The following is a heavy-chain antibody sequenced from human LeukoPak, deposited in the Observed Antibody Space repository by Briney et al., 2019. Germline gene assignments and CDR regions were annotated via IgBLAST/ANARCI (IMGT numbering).Heavy chain of an antibody. CDR1: GDSVSSNSAA. J-gene: IGHJ4*02. V-gene: IGHV6-1*01. CDR2: TYYRSKRHN. CDR3: AREPGGAEYSGYDPFDF. Sequence: SQTLSLTCAISGDSVSSNSAAWNWIRQSPSRGLEWLGRTYYRSKRHNDYAVSVKSRITINPDTSKNQFSLQLNSVTPEDPAVYYCAREPGGAEYSGYDPFDFWGQGTLVTVSS. D-gene: IGHD5-12*01.